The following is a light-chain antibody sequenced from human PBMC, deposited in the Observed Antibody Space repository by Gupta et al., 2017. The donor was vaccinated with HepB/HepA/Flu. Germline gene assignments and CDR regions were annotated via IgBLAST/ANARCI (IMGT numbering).Light chain of an antibody. Sequence: QSVLTQPPSVSGAPGQRVTISCTGSSSNIGAGYDVYWYHHLPGTAPRLLMYGNTNRPSGVPDRFSGSKSGTSASLAITGLQAEDEADYYCQSYDSSLSVWVFGGGTKLTVL. V-gene: IGLV1-40*01. J-gene: IGLJ3*02. CDR3: QSYDSSLSVWV. CDR1: SSNIGAGYD. CDR2: GNT.